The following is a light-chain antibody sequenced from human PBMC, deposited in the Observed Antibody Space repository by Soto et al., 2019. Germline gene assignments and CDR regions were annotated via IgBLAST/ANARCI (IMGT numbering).Light chain of an antibody. CDR2: GDN. Sequence: QSVLTQPPSVSGAPGQRVTISCTESSSNIGAGFDVHWYQQFPGTAPKLVIYGDNNRPSGVPDRFSGSKSDTSASLTISGLQAEDEADYYCQSFWIFGGGTKLTVL. J-gene: IGLJ2*01. CDR1: SSNIGAGFD. CDR3: QSFWI. V-gene: IGLV1-40*01.